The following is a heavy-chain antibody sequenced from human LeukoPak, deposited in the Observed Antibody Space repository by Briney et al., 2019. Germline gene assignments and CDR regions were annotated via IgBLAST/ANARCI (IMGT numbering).Heavy chain of an antibody. D-gene: IGHD3-9*01. CDR2: IYYSGST. CDR3: ARVQESQIDYYFDY. Sequence: SETLSLTCTVSGGSISSYYWNWIRQPPGKGLEWIGYIYYSGSTNYNPSLKSRVTISVDTSKNQFSLKLSSVTAADTAVYYCARVQESQIDYYFDYWGQGTLVTDSS. CDR1: GGSISSYY. J-gene: IGHJ4*02. V-gene: IGHV4-59*01.